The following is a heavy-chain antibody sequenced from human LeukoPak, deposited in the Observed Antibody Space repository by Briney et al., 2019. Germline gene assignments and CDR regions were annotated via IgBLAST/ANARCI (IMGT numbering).Heavy chain of an antibody. CDR3: ARVEVTTSSDVFDI. J-gene: IGHJ3*02. D-gene: IGHD4-17*01. V-gene: IGHV3-53*01. CDR1: GFSVSSSY. CDR2: IYSDSNT. Sequence: GGSLRLSCAASGFSVSSSYMSWVRQAPGKGLEWVSVIYSDSNTYYADSVKGRFTISRDNSKNTLYLQMNSLRAEDTALYYCARVEVTTSSDVFDIWGQGTMVTVSS.